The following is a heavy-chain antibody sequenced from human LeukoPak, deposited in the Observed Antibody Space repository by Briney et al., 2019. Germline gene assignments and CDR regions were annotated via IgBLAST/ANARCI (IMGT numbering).Heavy chain of an antibody. CDR3: AKPGRDYGSGPDV. CDR2: ISAGGRT. Sequence: GGSLRLSCAASAFTFTNYAMSWVRQAPGKGLEWVSVISAGGRTYCADSVKGRFTISRDNFKNTLYLQMNSLRAEDTAVYYCAKPGRDYGSGPDVWGKGTTVTVSS. V-gene: IGHV3-23*01. J-gene: IGHJ6*04. CDR1: AFTFTNYA. D-gene: IGHD3-10*01.